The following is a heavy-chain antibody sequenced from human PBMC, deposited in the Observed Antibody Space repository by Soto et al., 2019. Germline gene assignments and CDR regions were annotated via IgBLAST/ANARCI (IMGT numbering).Heavy chain of an antibody. CDR1: SDSISSYY. CDR3: ARAVGDPLYYLDY. V-gene: IGHV4-59*08. J-gene: IGHJ4*02. CDR2: TDYSGNT. D-gene: IGHD6-19*01. Sequence: QVQLQESGPGLVRPSETLSLTCTVSSDSISSYYWIWIRQSPGKGLEWIGYTDYSGNTNYNPSHTSRVTISGDTSKNQFSLRPSSVTAADTAVYYCARAVGDPLYYLDYWGQGTLVTVSS.